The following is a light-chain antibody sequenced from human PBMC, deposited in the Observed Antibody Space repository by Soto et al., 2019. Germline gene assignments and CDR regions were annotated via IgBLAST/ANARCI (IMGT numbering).Light chain of an antibody. CDR2: DAA. CDR1: QAISSS. Sequence: DIQLTQSPSFLSAFVGDSVTPTCRASQAISSSLAWYHQKPGRAPKLLIYDAAPMQSGVPSRFGGSGSGTEFTLTVASLQPEDFATYYCQEIKTCPFTFDTGTKVD. CDR3: QEIKTCPFT. V-gene: IGKV1-9*01. J-gene: IGKJ3*01.